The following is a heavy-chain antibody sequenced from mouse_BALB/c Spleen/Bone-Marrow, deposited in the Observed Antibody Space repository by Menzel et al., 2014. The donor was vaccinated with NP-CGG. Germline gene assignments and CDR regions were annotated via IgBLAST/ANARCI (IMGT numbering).Heavy chain of an antibody. CDR2: INPSNGRT. Sequence: QVQLKQSGAELVKPGASVKLSCKAPGYTFTSYWMHWVKQRPGQGLEWIGEINPSNGRTNYNEKFKSKATLTVDKSSSTAYMQLSSLTSEDSAVYYCARWGFDYWGQGTTLTVSS. J-gene: IGHJ2*01. CDR1: GYTFTSYW. CDR3: ARWGFDY. V-gene: IGHV1S81*02.